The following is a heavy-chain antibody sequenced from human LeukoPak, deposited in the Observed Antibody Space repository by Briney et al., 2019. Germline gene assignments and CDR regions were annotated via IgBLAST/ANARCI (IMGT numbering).Heavy chain of an antibody. CDR3: AKDRSFIGLDI. Sequence: TGGSLRLSCAASGFKFADHGLSWVRQVPGMGLERVYGVNYDGRSTRYADTVNGRFTISRDNAKNSMYLQINSLRAEDTAFYYCAKDRSFIGLDIWGQGTMVIVFS. J-gene: IGHJ3*02. D-gene: IGHD1-26*01. V-gene: IGHV3-20*04. CDR1: GFKFADHG. CDR2: VNYDGRST.